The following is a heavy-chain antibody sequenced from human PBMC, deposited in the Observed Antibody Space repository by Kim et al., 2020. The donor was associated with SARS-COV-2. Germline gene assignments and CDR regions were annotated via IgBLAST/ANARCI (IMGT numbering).Heavy chain of an antibody. V-gene: IGHV4-39*01. D-gene: IGHD6-13*01. Sequence: SETLSLTCTVSGGSISSSSYYWGWIRQPPGKGLEWIGSIYYSGSTYYNPSIKSRVTISVDTSKNQFSLKLSSVTAADTAVYYCARLRAAAGTWYFDYWGQGTLVTVSS. CDR1: GGSISSSSYY. CDR3: ARLRAAAGTWYFDY. J-gene: IGHJ4*02. CDR2: IYYSGST.